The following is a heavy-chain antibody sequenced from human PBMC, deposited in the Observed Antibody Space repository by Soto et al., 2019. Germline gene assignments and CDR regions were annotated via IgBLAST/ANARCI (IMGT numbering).Heavy chain of an antibody. Sequence: ASVKVSCKASGYTFASYGISWVRQAPGQGLEWMGWISAYNGNTNYAQKLQGRVTMTTDTSTSTAYMELRSLRSDDTAVYYCARDTYYNILTGYSDFDYWGQGTRVTVSS. CDR1: GYTFASYG. V-gene: IGHV1-18*01. CDR2: ISAYNGNT. D-gene: IGHD3-9*01. J-gene: IGHJ4*02. CDR3: ARDTYYNILTGYSDFDY.